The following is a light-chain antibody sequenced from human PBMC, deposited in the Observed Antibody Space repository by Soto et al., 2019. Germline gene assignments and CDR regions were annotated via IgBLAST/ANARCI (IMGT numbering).Light chain of an antibody. J-gene: IGKJ4*01. CDR2: WAS. CDR1: RSVLYKSNNKNH. Sequence: DIVMTQSPDSLAVSLGERATMNCKCSRSVLYKSNNKNHLAWYQQKPGQPPQLIIYWASTRESGVPERFSGSGSGTDFTLTISSLEAEDVAFYWCQQHSNWPLTFGGGTRVEIK. V-gene: IGKV4-1*01. CDR3: QQHSNWPLT.